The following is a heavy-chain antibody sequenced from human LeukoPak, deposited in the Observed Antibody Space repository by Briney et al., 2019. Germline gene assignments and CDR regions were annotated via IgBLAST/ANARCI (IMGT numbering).Heavy chain of an antibody. CDR1: GFTFSSYW. CDR3: ARVRYSSSWGAFDI. D-gene: IGHD6-13*01. J-gene: IGHJ3*02. Sequence: GGSLRLSCAASGFTFSSYWMSWVRQAPGKGLEWVANIKQDGSEKYYVDSVKGRLTISRDNAKNSLYLQMNSLRAEDTAVYYCARVRYSSSWGAFDIWGQGTMVTVSS. CDR2: IKQDGSEK. V-gene: IGHV3-7*01.